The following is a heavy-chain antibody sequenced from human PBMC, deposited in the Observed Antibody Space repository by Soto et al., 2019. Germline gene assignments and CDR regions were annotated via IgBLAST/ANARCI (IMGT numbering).Heavy chain of an antibody. V-gene: IGHV4-39*01. Sequence: SETLSLTCTVSGGSISSSSYYWGWIRQPPGKGLEWIGSIYYSGSTYYNPSLKSRVTISVDTSKNQFSLKLSSVTAADTAVYYCARLGYCSGGSCYQNYYYYGMDVWGQGTTVTVSS. CDR1: GGSISSSSYY. D-gene: IGHD2-15*01. CDR2: IYYSGST. CDR3: ARLGYCSGGSCYQNYYYYGMDV. J-gene: IGHJ6*02.